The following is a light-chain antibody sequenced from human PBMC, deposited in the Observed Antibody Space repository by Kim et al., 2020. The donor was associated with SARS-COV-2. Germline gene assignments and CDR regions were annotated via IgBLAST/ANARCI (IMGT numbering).Light chain of an antibody. V-gene: IGKV1-39*01. Sequence: DIQMTQSPSSLSASVGDRVTITCRASQTISVNLNWYQQQPGKAPKLLISIASTLQGGVPTRFSGSGSGTDFTLTISSLQPEDFATYFCQQSYTLPYTFGQGTKVDIK. CDR2: IAS. CDR1: QTISVN. CDR3: QQSYTLPYT. J-gene: IGKJ2*01.